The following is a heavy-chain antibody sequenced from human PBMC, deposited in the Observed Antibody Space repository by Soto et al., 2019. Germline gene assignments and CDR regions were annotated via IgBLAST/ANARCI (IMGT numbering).Heavy chain of an antibody. D-gene: IGHD6-19*01. Sequence: QITLKESGPPLVKPTQTLTLTCTFSGFSLSTSGVGVGWIRQPPGKALEWLALIYWDDDKRYSPSLKSRLTITKDTSKNQVVLTMTNMAPVDTATYYCARDSTGWYGFDYWGQGTLVTVSS. CDR1: GFSLSTSGVG. CDR2: IYWDDDK. V-gene: IGHV2-5*02. J-gene: IGHJ4*02. CDR3: ARDSTGWYGFDY.